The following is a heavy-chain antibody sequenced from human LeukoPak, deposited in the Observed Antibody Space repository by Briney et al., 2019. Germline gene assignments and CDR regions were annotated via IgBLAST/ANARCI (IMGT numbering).Heavy chain of an antibody. CDR1: GFTVSSNN. J-gene: IGHJ4*02. CDR2: IYSGDST. Sequence: HPGGSLRLSCAASGFTVSSNNMSWVRQAPGKGLEWVSVIYSGDSTYYADSVKGQFTISRDNSKNTLYLQMNSLRAEDTAVYYCARVAVRISGWYDYWGQGTLVTVSS. D-gene: IGHD6-19*01. CDR3: ARVAVRISGWYDY. V-gene: IGHV3-53*01.